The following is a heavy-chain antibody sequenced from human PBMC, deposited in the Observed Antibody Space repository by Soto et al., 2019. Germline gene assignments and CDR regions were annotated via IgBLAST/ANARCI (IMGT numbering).Heavy chain of an antibody. D-gene: IGHD3-3*02. CDR2: IVSDGSAI. J-gene: IGHJ3*02. CDR3: ARDDAFDNENGFDM. Sequence: PGGSLRLSCAVSGFPFSFYGFHWVRQSPGKGLEWLGVIVSDGSAIYHADSLEGRFFISRDNSKDILYLQMNSLRVEDTAAYYCARDDAFDNENGFDMWGQGTMVTVSS. V-gene: IGHV3-33*01. CDR1: GFPFSFYG.